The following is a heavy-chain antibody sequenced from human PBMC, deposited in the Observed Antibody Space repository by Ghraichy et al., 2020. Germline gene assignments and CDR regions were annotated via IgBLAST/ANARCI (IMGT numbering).Heavy chain of an antibody. Sequence: GESLNISCAVSGFTFSSYGMHWVRQAPGKGLEWVAVIWSDGSKKHYADSVKGRITISRDNSKKTLYLEMNSLTAEDTAVYYCARDLASSEIHSVYYGMDVWGQGTTVIVSS. V-gene: IGHV3-33*08. CDR3: ARDLASSEIHSVYYGMDV. D-gene: IGHD3-3*02. CDR2: IWSDGSKK. J-gene: IGHJ6*02. CDR1: GFTFSSYG.